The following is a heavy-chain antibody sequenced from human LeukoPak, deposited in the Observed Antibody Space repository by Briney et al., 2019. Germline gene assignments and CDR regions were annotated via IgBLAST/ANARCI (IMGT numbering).Heavy chain of an antibody. CDR2: INPNSGGT. V-gene: IGHV1-2*02. J-gene: IGHJ4*02. Sequence: AASVKVSCKASGYTFIGYYIHWVRQAPGQGLEWMGWINPNSGGTNYAQRFQGRATMTRDTSISTAYMELSGLRSDDTAVYYCARDASPFDYWGQGTLVTVSS. CDR3: ARDASPFDY. CDR1: GYTFIGYY.